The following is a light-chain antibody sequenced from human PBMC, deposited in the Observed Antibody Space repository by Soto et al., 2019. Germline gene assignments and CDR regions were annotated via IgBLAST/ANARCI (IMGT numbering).Light chain of an antibody. CDR2: AAS. Sequence: DIQMTQSPSSLSASVGDRVTITCRASQGISNDLAWYQQKPGKVPKLLIYAASTLQSGVPSRFSGSGSGTDFTLTIGSLQREDVATYYCQKYKSVPFTFGPGTKVDIK. CDR1: QGISND. CDR3: QKYKSVPFT. V-gene: IGKV1-27*01. J-gene: IGKJ3*01.